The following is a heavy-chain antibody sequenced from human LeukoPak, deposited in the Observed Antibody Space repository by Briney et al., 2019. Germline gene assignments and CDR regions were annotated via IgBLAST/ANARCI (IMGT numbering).Heavy chain of an antibody. CDR1: GGSISSYY. J-gene: IGHJ4*02. CDR3: ARDGGDILTGDYFDY. V-gene: IGHV4-59*12. D-gene: IGHD3-9*01. CDR2: IYHSGST. Sequence: SETLSLTCTVSGGSISSYYWSWIRQPAGKGLEWIGYIYHSGSTYYNPSLKSRVTISVDRSKNQFSLKLSSVTAADTAVYYCARDGGDILTGDYFDYWGQGTLVTVSS.